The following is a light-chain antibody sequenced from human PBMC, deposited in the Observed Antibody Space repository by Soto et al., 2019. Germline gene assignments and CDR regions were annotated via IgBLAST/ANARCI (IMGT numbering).Light chain of an antibody. CDR2: GVS. V-gene: IGLV2-14*01. J-gene: IGLJ2*01. Sequence: QSALTQPASVSGSPGQSITISCTGTSSDIGGYNYVSWYQQHPGKAPKLMIYGVSNRPSGVSGRFSGSKSGNTASLTISGLQAEDEAAYYCNSYRSSITPVVFGGGTKLTVL. CDR1: SSDIGGYNY. CDR3: NSYRSSITPVV.